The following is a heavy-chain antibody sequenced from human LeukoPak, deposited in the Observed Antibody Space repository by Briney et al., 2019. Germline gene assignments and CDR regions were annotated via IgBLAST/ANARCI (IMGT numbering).Heavy chain of an antibody. J-gene: IGHJ3*02. Sequence: SETLSLTCTVSGGSISSYYWSWIRQPPGKGLEWIGYIYYSGSTNYNPSLKSRVTISVDTSKNQFSLKLSSVTAADTAVYYCARHNYDILTGYRGPPEQRKQKGAFDIWGQGTMVTVSS. V-gene: IGHV4-59*08. CDR2: IYYSGST. CDR1: GGSISSYY. CDR3: ARHNYDILTGYRGPPEQRKQKGAFDI. D-gene: IGHD3-9*01.